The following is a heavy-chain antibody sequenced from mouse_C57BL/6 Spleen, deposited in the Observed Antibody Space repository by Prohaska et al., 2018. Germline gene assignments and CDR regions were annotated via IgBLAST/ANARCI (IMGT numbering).Heavy chain of an antibody. V-gene: IGHV10-1*01. CDR1: GFSFNTYA. D-gene: IGHD1-1*01. CDR3: VRDYYYGSSSFAY. Sequence: EVQLVESGGGLVQPKGSLKLSCAASGFSFNTYAMNWVRQAPGKGLEWVARIRSKSNNYATYYADSVKDRFTISRDDSESMLYLQMNNLKTEDTAMYYCVRDYYYGSSSFAYWGQGTLVTVSA. CDR2: IRSKSNNYAT. J-gene: IGHJ3*01.